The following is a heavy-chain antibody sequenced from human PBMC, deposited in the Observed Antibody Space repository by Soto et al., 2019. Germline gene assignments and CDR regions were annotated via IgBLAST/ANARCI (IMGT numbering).Heavy chain of an antibody. J-gene: IGHJ4*02. CDR1: GFSITNAW. CDR3: IAVVIQWNRDY. D-gene: IGHD1-1*01. Sequence: EVQVVESGGGLIKPGESLRLSCAASGFSITNAWMNWVRQAPGKGLEWVGRIKGRSGGGTIDYAAPVKGRFTISREDSSNTLYLQMNSLKAEDTGVYFCIAVVIQWNRDYWGQGTLVTVSS. V-gene: IGHV3-15*07. CDR2: IKGRSGGGTI.